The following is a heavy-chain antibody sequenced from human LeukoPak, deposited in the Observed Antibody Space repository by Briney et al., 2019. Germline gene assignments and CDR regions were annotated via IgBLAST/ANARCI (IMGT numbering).Heavy chain of an antibody. Sequence: GGSLRLSCAASGFTFGSFSMTWVRQAPGKGLEWVSSISSSGTYIYYADSVKGRFTISRDNAKNSLYLQMNSLRAEDTAVYYCARDPGILTGYSPFDYWGQGTLVTVSS. V-gene: IGHV3-21*01. D-gene: IGHD3-9*01. CDR3: ARDPGILTGYSPFDY. CDR1: GFTFGSFS. CDR2: ISSSGTYI. J-gene: IGHJ4*02.